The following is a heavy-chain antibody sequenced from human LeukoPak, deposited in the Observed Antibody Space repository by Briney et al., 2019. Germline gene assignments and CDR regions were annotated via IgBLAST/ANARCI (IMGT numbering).Heavy chain of an antibody. V-gene: IGHV3-23*01. CDR3: ARRYYGSATYRLPYDY. CDR1: GFTFINYA. CDR2: ISGSGSGA. Sequence: GGSLRLSCAASGFTFINYAMSWVRQAPGKGLEWVSAISGSGSGAYYADSVKGRVTISRDNSKNTFYLQMNSLRAEDTAVYYCARRYYGSATYRLPYDYWGQGTLVTVSS. D-gene: IGHD3-22*01. J-gene: IGHJ4*02.